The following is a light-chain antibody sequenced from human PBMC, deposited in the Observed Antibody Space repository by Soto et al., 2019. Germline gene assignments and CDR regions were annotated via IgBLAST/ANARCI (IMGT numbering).Light chain of an antibody. CDR2: AAS. Sequence: IQLTQSPSSLSASVGDRVTITCRASQGISSYLAWYQQKPGKAPKLLIYAASTLQSGVPSRFSGSGSETDFTLTINSLQPEDFATYCCQQLSGYPLTFGG. V-gene: IGKV1-9*01. CDR3: QQLSGYPLT. CDR1: QGISSY. J-gene: IGKJ4*01.